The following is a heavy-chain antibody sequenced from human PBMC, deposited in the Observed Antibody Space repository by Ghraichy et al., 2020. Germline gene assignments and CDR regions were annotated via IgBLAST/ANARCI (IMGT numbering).Heavy chain of an antibody. D-gene: IGHD4-17*01. CDR2: IKSKTDGGTT. Sequence: GGSLRLSCAASGFTFSNAWMSWVRQAPGKGLEWVGRIKSKTDGGTTDYAAPVKGRFTISRDDSKNTLYLQMNSLKTEDTAVYYYTTDIIWATVTTVCYWGQGTLVTVSS. CDR1: GFTFSNAW. V-gene: IGHV3-15*01. CDR3: TTDIIWATVTTVCY. J-gene: IGHJ4*02.